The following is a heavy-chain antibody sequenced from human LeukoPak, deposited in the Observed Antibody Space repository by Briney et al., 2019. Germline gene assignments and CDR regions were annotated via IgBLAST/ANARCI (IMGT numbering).Heavy chain of an antibody. D-gene: IGHD1-26*01. J-gene: IGHJ4*02. CDR2: IYYSGST. CDR1: GGSISSYY. CDR3: ASSVGATKPPGFDY. V-gene: IGHV4-59*01. Sequence: SETLSLTCTVSGGSISSYYWSWIRQPPGKGLEWIGYIYYSGSTNYNPSLKSRVTISVDTSKNQFSLKLSSVTAADTAVYYCASSVGATKPPGFDYWGQGTLVTVSS.